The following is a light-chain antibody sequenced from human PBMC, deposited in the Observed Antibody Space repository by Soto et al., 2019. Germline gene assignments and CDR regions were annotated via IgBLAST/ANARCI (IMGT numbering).Light chain of an antibody. CDR1: QSVSSY. CDR2: DAS. CDR3: QQYVSSPRT. Sequence: EIVLTQSPATLSLSPGERATLSCRASQSVSSYLAWYQQKPGQAPRLLIYDASNRATGIPARFSGSGSGTDFTLTISSLQSEDFAVYYCQQYVSSPRTFGQGTKVDIK. V-gene: IGKV3-11*01. J-gene: IGKJ1*01.